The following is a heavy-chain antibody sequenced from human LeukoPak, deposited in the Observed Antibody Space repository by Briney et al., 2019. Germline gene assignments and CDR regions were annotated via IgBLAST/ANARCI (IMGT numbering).Heavy chain of an antibody. CDR1: GFTFSSYA. D-gene: IGHD3-3*01. V-gene: IGHV3-30-3*01. J-gene: IGHJ4*02. CDR3: ARDRVVWSGYSSTGYFDY. CDR2: ISYDGSNK. Sequence: GGSLRLSCAASGFTFSSYAMHWVRQAPGKGLEWVAVISYDGSNKYYADSVKGRFTISRDNSKNTLYLQMNSLRAEDTAVYYCARDRVVWSGYSSTGYFDYWGQGTLVTVSS.